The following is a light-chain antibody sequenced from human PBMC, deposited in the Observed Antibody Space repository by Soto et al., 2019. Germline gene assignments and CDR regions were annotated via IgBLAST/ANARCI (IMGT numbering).Light chain of an antibody. V-gene: IGLV1-44*01. J-gene: IGLJ2*01. Sequence: QSVLTQPPSASGTPGQRVTISCSGSSSNIGSNTVNWYQQLPGTAPKLVIYSNNQRPSGVPDRFSGSKSGTSAFLASSRLQSEDEADYYCVAWDDSLNGYVVFGGGTKLTVL. CDR3: VAWDDSLNGYVV. CDR2: SNN. CDR1: SSNIGSNT.